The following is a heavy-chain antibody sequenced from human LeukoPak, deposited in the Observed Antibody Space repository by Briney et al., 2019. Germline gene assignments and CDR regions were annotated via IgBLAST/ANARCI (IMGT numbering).Heavy chain of an antibody. J-gene: IGHJ4*02. Sequence: GGSLRLSCAASGFTFSTYAMNCVRQAPGKGLEWVSSVSSSSSFIYYADSVKGRFTVSRDNAKNSLYLQMNSLRADDTAVYYCARDPHSGVSVSHPFDFWGPGTLVTVSS. D-gene: IGHD3-10*01. CDR3: ARDPHSGVSVSHPFDF. CDR1: GFTFSTYA. V-gene: IGHV3-21*06. CDR2: VSSSSSFI.